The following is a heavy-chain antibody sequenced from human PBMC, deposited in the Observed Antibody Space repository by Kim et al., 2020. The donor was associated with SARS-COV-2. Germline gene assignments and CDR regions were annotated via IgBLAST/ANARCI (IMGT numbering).Heavy chain of an antibody. V-gene: IGHV7-4-1*02. J-gene: IGHJ6*02. CDR2: INTNNGNP. D-gene: IGHD3-3*01. CDR1: GYTFTSLA. CDR3: ARESFCNATNCYNGMDV. Sequence: ASVKVSCKASGYTFTSLAMNWVRQAPGQGLEWIGWINTNNGNPGYAQGFSGRFVFSLDTSVSTAYLQISSLKAEDIAVYYCARESFCNATNCYNGMDVWGQGTTVTVSS.